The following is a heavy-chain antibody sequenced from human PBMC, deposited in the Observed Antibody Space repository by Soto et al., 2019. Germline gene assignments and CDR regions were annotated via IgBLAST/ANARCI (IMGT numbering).Heavy chain of an antibody. V-gene: IGHV1-3*01. CDR3: ARWPAYSGSYLGAYYYGMDV. D-gene: IGHD1-26*01. CDR2: INAGNGNT. Sequence: ASVKVSCKASGYTFTSYAMHWVRQAPGQRLEWMGWINAGNGNTKYSQKFKGRVTITRDTSGSTADLGLSSLRSEDTAVYYCARWPAYSGSYLGAYYYGMDVRSRRTTVTVSS. CDR1: GYTFTSYA. J-gene: IGHJ6*02.